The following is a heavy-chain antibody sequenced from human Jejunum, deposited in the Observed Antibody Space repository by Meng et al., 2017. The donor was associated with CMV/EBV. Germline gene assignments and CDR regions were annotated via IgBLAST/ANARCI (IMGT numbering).Heavy chain of an antibody. D-gene: IGHD3-10*01. J-gene: IGHJ5*02. V-gene: IGHV4-31*03. CDR2: IHDSGST. Sequence: QVRRKGSGPALVKPPQTLSPTCTVSGGSISSGGYYWSWIRQHPGKGLEWIGYIHDSGSTYYNPSLKSRVTISADTSKNQFSLKLSSVTAADTAVYYCARASYGSGSPLGESWFDPWGQGTLVTVSS. CDR1: GGSISSGGYY. CDR3: ARASYGSGSPLGESWFDP.